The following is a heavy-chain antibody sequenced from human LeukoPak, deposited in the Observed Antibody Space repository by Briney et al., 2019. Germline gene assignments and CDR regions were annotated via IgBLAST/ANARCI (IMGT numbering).Heavy chain of an antibody. Sequence: SETLSLTCTVSGGSISSYYWSWIRQPPGKGLEWIGYIYYSGSTNYNPSLESRVTISVDTSKNQFSLKLSSVTAADTAVYYCARQTYYDFWSGYTQPFDIWGQGTMVTVSS. D-gene: IGHD3-3*01. J-gene: IGHJ3*02. CDR2: IYYSGST. CDR3: ARQTYYDFWSGYTQPFDI. CDR1: GGSISSYY. V-gene: IGHV4-59*01.